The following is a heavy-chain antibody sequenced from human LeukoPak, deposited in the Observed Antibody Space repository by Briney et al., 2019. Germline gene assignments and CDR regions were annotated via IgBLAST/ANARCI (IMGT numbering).Heavy chain of an antibody. CDR3: ATITKTAMVTYYYYGMDV. D-gene: IGHD5-18*01. CDR1: GYTFTSYG. Sequence: ASVKVSCKASGYTFTSYGISWVRQAPGQGLEWMGWISAYNGNTNYAQKLQGRVTMTTDTSTSTAYMELRSLRSDDTAVYYCATITKTAMVTYYYYGMDVWGQGTTVTVSS. CDR2: ISAYNGNT. V-gene: IGHV1-18*01. J-gene: IGHJ6*02.